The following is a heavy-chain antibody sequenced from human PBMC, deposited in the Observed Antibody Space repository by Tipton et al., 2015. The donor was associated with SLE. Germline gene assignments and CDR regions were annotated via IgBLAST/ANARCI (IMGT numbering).Heavy chain of an antibody. CDR1: GNVISRGYF. CDR2: IYHDGRT. V-gene: IGHV4-38-2*01. D-gene: IGHD7-27*01. Sequence: GLVKPSETLSLTCGVSGNVISRGYFWGWIRQSPGKGLEWIGSIYHDGRTYYNPSLKSRVTISVETSKTHFSLKMSSVTAADTAMYYCARLSSGTGDFEHWGQGTLVIVSS. CDR3: ARLSSGTGDFEH. J-gene: IGHJ4*02.